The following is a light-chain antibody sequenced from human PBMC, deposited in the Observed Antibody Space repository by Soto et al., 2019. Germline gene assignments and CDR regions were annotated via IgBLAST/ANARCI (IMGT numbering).Light chain of an antibody. CDR3: QQYDATPLT. J-gene: IGKJ4*01. V-gene: IGKV3-20*01. Sequence: EILLPHSPGTLSLSPGDGVTPSCMASKSLLTSLLARYKQKPGQAPRLLISGAAIRATGIHYRDSASGSGTDFSLMISRLEPEDSAVYYFQQYDATPLTFGGGTKVEI. CDR1: KSLLTSL. CDR2: GAA.